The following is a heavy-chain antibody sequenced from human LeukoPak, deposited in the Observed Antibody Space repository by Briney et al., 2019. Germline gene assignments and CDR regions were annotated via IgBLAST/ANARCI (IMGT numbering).Heavy chain of an antibody. CDR1: GFTFSDYY. CDR2: ISSSGSTI. V-gene: IGHV3-11*01. D-gene: IGHD3-22*01. Sequence: GRSLRLSCAASGFTFSDYYMSWIRQAPGKGLEWVSYISSSGSTIYYADSVKGRFTISRDNAKNSLYLQMNSLRAEDTAVYYCARDRRLYYYDSSGYYYDYWGQGTLVTVSS. CDR3: ARDRRLYYYDSSGYYYDY. J-gene: IGHJ4*02.